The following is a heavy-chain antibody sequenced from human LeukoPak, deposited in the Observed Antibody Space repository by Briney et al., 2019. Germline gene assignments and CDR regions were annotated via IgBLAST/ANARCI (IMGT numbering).Heavy chain of an antibody. V-gene: IGHV3-23*01. J-gene: IGHJ4*02. CDR1: GFTFSSYA. CDR3: AKDYYGSGSYYNLFDY. D-gene: IGHD3-10*01. CDR2: ISGSGGST. Sequence: GGSLRLSCAASGFTFSSYAMSWVRQAPGKGLEWVSAISGSGGSTYYADSVKGRFTISRDNSKNTLYLQMNSLRSEDTAVYYCAKDYYGSGSYYNLFDYWGQGTLVTVSS.